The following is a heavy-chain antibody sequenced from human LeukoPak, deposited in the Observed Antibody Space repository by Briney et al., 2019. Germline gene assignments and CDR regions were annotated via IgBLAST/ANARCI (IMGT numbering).Heavy chain of an antibody. CDR1: GFTVSSNY. J-gene: IGHJ6*03. V-gene: IGHV3-53*01. CDR3: ARMAGAGYYFYMDV. D-gene: IGHD6-19*01. CDR2: IYSGGST. Sequence: QSGGSLRLSCVASGFTVSSNYMSWVRQAPGKGLEWVSVIYSGGSTYYADSVKGRFTISRDNAKNSLYLQMNSLRAEDTALYYCARMAGAGYYFYMDVWGKGTTVTVSS.